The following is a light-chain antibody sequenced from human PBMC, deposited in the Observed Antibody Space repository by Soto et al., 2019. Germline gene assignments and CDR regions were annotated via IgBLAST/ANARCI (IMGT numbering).Light chain of an antibody. CDR3: QQRSNWWA. CDR1: QSVSSY. V-gene: IGKV3-11*01. J-gene: IGKJ1*01. Sequence: EIVFTQSPATLSFSPGERATLSFRASQSVSSYLAWYQQKPGQAPRLLIYDASNRATGIPARFSGSGSGTDFTLTISSLEPEDFAVYYCQQRSNWWAFGQGTKVDIK. CDR2: DAS.